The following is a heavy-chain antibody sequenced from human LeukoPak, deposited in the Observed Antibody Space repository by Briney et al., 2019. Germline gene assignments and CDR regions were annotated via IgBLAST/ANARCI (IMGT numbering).Heavy chain of an antibody. Sequence: GESLKISCKGSGYSFTSYWIGWVRQMPGKGLEWMGIIYPGDSDTRYSPSFQGQVTISADKSISTAYLQWSSLKASDTAMYYCARRRPNCSSTSCHEGPFDYWGQGTLVTVSS. V-gene: IGHV5-51*01. CDR1: GYSFTSYW. CDR2: IYPGDSDT. CDR3: ARRRPNCSSTSCHEGPFDY. D-gene: IGHD2-2*01. J-gene: IGHJ4*02.